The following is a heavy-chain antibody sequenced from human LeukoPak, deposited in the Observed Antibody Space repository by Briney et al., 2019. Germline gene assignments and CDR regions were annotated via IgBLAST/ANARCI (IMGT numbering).Heavy chain of an antibody. CDR1: GGSVSSYY. J-gene: IGHJ4*02. Sequence: SETLSLTCSVSGGSVSSYYWSWIRQSPGKGLEWIGYIHNSGRTNYNPSLKSRVTGFVDTSKNQVSLKLSSVTAADTAVYYCARYVVYGSGKYYFDYWGQGTMVTVSS. CDR2: IHNSGRT. V-gene: IGHV4-4*08. D-gene: IGHD3-10*01. CDR3: ARYVVYGSGKYYFDY.